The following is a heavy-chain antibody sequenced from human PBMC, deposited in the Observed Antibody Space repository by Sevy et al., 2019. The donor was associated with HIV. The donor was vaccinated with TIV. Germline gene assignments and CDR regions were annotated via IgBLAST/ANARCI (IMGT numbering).Heavy chain of an antibody. D-gene: IGHD2-8*01. V-gene: IGHV3-48*03. Sequence: GGSLRLSCTASGFTFSSYDMNWVRQAPGKGLEWVSKISSSGSSIYYADSVKGRFTISRDNAKNSLNLQMNSLRAEDTAVYYCTRNGGAFDNGFDPWGQGTLVPVPS. CDR2: ISSSGSSI. CDR3: TRNGGAFDNGFDP. CDR1: GFTFSSYD. J-gene: IGHJ5*02.